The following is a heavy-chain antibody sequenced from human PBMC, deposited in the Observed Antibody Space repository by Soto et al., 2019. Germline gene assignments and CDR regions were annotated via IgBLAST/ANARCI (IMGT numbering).Heavy chain of an antibody. D-gene: IGHD3-10*01. CDR1: GLSFSGYY. CDR2: INHSGST. CDR3: ARGRVGMVRGVITAYYYYYGMDV. Sequence: SETLSLTCAFYGLSFSGYYWILIRQPPGKGLEWIGEINHSGSTNYNPSPKSRVTISVDTSKNQFSLKLSSVTAADTAVYYCARGRVGMVRGVITAYYYYYGMDVWGQGTTVTVSS. V-gene: IGHV4-34*01. J-gene: IGHJ6*02.